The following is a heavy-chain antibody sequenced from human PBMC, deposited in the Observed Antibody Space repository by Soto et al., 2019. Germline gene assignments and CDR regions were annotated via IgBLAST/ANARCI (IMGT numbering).Heavy chain of an antibody. CDR3: ARSRVTGTYPHDFQP. CDR1: GGSISSGDYY. J-gene: IGHJ1*01. V-gene: IGHV4-31*03. D-gene: IGHD2-21*02. CDR2: IFYSGST. Sequence: QVQLQESGPGLVKPSQTLSLTCTASGGSISSGDYYWSWMRQHPGKGLEWIGYIFYSGSTYYNPSLKSRVTIPVDTSSNQFSLKLNSVTAADTAVYYCARSRVTGTYPHDFQPWGQGTLVTVSS.